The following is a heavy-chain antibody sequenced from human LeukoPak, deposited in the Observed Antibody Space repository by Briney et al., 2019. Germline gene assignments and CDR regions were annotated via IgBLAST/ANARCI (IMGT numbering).Heavy chain of an antibody. Sequence: PSETLSLTCTVSGGSIKNNNDYWSWIRQPPGKGLEWIGYIYYSGSTNYNPSLKSRVTISVDTSKNQFSLKLSSVTAADTAVYYCARETIAAAGNNWFDPWGQGTLVTVSS. V-gene: IGHV4-61*01. J-gene: IGHJ5*02. CDR2: IYYSGST. D-gene: IGHD6-13*01. CDR1: GGSIKNNNDY. CDR3: ARETIAAAGNNWFDP.